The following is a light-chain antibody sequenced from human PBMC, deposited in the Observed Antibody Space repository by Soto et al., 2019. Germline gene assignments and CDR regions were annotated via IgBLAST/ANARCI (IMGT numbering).Light chain of an antibody. V-gene: IGLV2-18*02. Sequence: LTQPPSVSGSPGQSVAISCTGTGSDVGSYNRVSWYQQPPGAAPKLMIYEVSNRPSGVPDRFSGSKSGNTASLTISGLQAEDEADYYCNSYTGSSTNVFGTGTKVTVL. CDR3: NSYTGSSTNV. CDR1: GSDVGSYNR. CDR2: EVS. J-gene: IGLJ1*01.